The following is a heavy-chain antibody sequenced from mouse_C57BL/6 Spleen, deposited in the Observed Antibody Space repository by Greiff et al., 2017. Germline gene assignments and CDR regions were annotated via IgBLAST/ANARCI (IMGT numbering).Heavy chain of an antibody. Sequence: DVMLVESGGGLVQPGGSLKLSCAASGFTFSDYYMYWVRQTPEKRLEWVAYISNGGGSTYYPDTVKGRFTISRDNAKNTLYLQMSRLKSEDTAMYYCARHSYSNQGFDYWGQGTTLTVSS. CDR2: ISNGGGST. CDR1: GFTFSDYY. D-gene: IGHD2-5*01. CDR3: ARHSYSNQGFDY. J-gene: IGHJ2*01. V-gene: IGHV5-12*01.